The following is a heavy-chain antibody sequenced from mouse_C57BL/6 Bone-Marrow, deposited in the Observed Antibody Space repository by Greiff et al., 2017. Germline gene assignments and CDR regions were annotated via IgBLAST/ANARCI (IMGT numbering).Heavy chain of an antibody. J-gene: IGHJ3*01. V-gene: IGHV1-69*01. CDR1: GYTFTSYW. Sequence: QVQLQQPGAELVMPGASVKLSCKASGYTFTSYWMHWVKQRPGQGLEWIGEIDPSDSYTNYNQKFKGKSTLTVDKSSSSAYMQLSSLTSEDSAVYYCARAWGAYWGQGTLVTVSA. CDR3: ARAWGAY. CDR2: IDPSDSYT.